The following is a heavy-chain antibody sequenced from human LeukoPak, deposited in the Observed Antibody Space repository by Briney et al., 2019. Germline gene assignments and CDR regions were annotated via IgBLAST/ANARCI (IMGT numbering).Heavy chain of an antibody. Sequence: GGSRRLSCAASGFTVSSNYMSWVRQAPGKGLEWVSIIYSGGSTYYADSVKDRFTISRDNAKNTLYLQMNSLRVEDTAVYYCATRTETSYDVLTGYLIGGPFDIWGQGTMVTVSS. CDR1: GFTVSSNY. J-gene: IGHJ3*02. CDR3: ATRTETSYDVLTGYLIGGPFDI. CDR2: IYSGGST. D-gene: IGHD3-9*01. V-gene: IGHV3-66*01.